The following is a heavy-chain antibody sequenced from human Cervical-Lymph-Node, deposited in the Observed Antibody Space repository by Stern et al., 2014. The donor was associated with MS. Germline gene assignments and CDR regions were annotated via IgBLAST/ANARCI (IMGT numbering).Heavy chain of an antibody. Sequence: EVQLLQSGGGVIQPGGSLRLFCTASGFTVSRDYMTWVRQAPGKGLEWISLITNVGSSFYTDSVKGRFTISRDDSKNTVYLHMTSLRAEDTAMYYCARDTSSPERSDWWGQGTLVTVSS. V-gene: IGHV3-53*01. CDR3: ARDTSSPERSDW. D-gene: IGHD1-1*01. CDR2: ITNVGSS. CDR1: GFTVSRDY. J-gene: IGHJ4*02.